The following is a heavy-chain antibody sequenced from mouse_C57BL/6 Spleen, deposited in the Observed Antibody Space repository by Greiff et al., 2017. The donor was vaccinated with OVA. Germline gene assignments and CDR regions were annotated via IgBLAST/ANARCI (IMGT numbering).Heavy chain of an antibody. V-gene: IGHV1-26*01. D-gene: IGHD1-1*01. CDR1: GYTFTDYY. CDR2: INPNNGGN. J-gene: IGHJ2*01. CDR3: ARWYYGSSYESYFDY. Sequence: EVQLQQSGPELVKPGASVKISCKASGYTFTDYYMNWVKQSHGKSLEWIGDINPNNGGNSYNQKFKGKATLTVDKSSSTAYMELRSLTSEDSAVYYCARWYYGSSYESYFDYWGQGTTLTVSS.